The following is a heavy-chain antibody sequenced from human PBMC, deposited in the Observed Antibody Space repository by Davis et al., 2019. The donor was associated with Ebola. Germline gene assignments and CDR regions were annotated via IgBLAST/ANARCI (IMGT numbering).Heavy chain of an antibody. CDR2: IYSGGST. V-gene: IGHV3-53*01. CDR3: ARAEMATIWGSALYYYYGMDV. Sequence: GESLKISCAASGFTVSSNYMSWVRQAPGKGLECVSVIYSGGSTYYADSVKGRFTISRDNSKNTLYLQMNSLRAEDTAVYYCARAEMATIWGSALYYYYGMDVWGKGTTVTVSS. D-gene: IGHD5-24*01. J-gene: IGHJ6*04. CDR1: GFTVSSNY.